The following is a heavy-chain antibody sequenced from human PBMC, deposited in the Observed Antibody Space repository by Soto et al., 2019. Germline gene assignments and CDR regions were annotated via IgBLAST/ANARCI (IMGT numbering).Heavy chain of an antibody. Sequence: ASVKVSCKASGYTFTGYYMHWVRQAPGQGLEWMGWINPNSGGTNYAQKFQGRVTMTRDTSISTAYMEMSRLRSDDTAVYYCARDGAYDFWSGYSLGMDVWGQGTTVTVSS. V-gene: IGHV1-2*02. CDR1: GYTFTGYY. J-gene: IGHJ6*02. CDR3: ARDGAYDFWSGYSLGMDV. CDR2: INPNSGGT. D-gene: IGHD3-3*01.